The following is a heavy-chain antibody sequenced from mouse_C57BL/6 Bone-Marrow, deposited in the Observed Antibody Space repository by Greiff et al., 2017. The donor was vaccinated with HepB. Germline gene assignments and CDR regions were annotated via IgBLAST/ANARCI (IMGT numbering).Heavy chain of an antibody. CDR1: GFTFSSYG. V-gene: IGHV5-6*02. CDR3: ARRDYGSSYWYFDV. D-gene: IGHD1-1*01. CDR2: ISSGGSYT. J-gene: IGHJ1*03. Sequence: EVKLVESGGDLVKPGGSLKLSCAASGFTFSSYGMSWVRQTPDKRLEWVATISSGGSYTYYPDSVKGRFTISRDNAKNTLYLQMSSLKSEDTAMYYCARRDYGSSYWYFDVWGTGTTVTVSS.